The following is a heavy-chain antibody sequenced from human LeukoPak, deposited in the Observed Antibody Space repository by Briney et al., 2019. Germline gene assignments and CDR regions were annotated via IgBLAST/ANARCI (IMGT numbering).Heavy chain of an antibody. CDR3: ARSQSSSGWYNFSRAYYYYMDV. J-gene: IGHJ6*03. Sequence: ASVKVSYKASGYTFTSYGISWVRQAPGQGLEWMGWMNPNSGNTGYAQKFQGRVTMTRNTSISTAYMELSSLRSEDTAVYYCARSQSSSGWYNFSRAYYYYMDVWGKGTTVTISS. D-gene: IGHD6-19*01. CDR2: MNPNSGNT. V-gene: IGHV1-8*02. CDR1: GYTFTSYG.